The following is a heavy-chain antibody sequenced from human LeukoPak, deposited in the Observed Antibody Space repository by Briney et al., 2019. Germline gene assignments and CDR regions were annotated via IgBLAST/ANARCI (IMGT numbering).Heavy chain of an antibody. Sequence: GGSLRLSCAASGFTFSSSWMSWVRQAPGKGLEWVANIKQDGSEKYYVDSVKGRFTISRDNAKNSLYLQMNSLRAEDTAVYYCAREIKWFGELSGWFDPWGQGTLVTVSS. CDR1: GFTFSSSW. V-gene: IGHV3-7*01. J-gene: IGHJ5*02. CDR2: IKQDGSEK. D-gene: IGHD3-10*01. CDR3: AREIKWFGELSGWFDP.